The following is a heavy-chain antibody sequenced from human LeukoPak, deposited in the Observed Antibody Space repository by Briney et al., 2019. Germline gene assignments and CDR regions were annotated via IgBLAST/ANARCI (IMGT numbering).Heavy chain of an antibody. D-gene: IGHD6-19*01. CDR1: GFTFSNAW. V-gene: IGHV3-23*01. Sequence: GGSLRLSCTASGFTFSNAWMSWVRQAPGKGLEWVSAISGSADSTYYADSVKGRFTISRDNSKNTLYLQMNSLRAEDTAIYYCAKRNSSGWAPFWYWGQGTLVTVSS. CDR2: ISGSADST. J-gene: IGHJ4*02. CDR3: AKRNSSGWAPFWY.